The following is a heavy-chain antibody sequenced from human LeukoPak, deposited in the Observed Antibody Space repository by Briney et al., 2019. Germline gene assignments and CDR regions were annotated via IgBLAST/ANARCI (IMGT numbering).Heavy chain of an antibody. CDR1: GGTFSSYA. V-gene: IGHV1-69*13. J-gene: IGHJ3*02. D-gene: IGHD2-15*01. CDR3: ASGEDCSGGSCYKDAFDI. CDR2: IIPIFGTA. Sequence: GASVKVSCKASGGTFSSYAISWVRQAPGQGLEWMGGIIPIFGTANYAQKFHGRVTITADDSTSTAYLELSSLRSEDTAVYYCASGEDCSGGSCYKDAFDIWGQGTMVTVSS.